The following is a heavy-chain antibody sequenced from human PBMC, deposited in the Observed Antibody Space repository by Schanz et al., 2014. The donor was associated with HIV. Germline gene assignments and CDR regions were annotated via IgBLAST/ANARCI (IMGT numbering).Heavy chain of an antibody. V-gene: IGHV3-48*02. D-gene: IGHD3-22*01. CDR3: ARDSTDYFDSSGYCDY. CDR2: ISSRSRSI. Sequence: EVQLVESGGGLVQPGGSLRLSCAASGFTFSSYSMNWVRQAPGEGLEWISYISSRSRSIYYTDSLKGRFTISRDNAKNLLYLQMNFLRDEDTAVYFCARDSTDYFDSSGYCDYWGQGTLVTVHS. J-gene: IGHJ4*02. CDR1: GFTFSSYS.